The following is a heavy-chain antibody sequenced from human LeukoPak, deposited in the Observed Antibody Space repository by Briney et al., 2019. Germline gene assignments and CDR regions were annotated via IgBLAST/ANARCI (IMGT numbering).Heavy chain of an antibody. J-gene: IGHJ4*02. Sequence: GSLRLSCAASGFTFNNYAMTWVRQAPGKGLEWVSAIRSSGVTTYYADSVKGRFTISRDNSKNTLYLQMNGLRAEDTAVYYCAKARDDFGVDTIDYWGQGTLVTVST. V-gene: IGHV3-23*01. D-gene: IGHD3-3*01. CDR1: GFTFNNYA. CDR3: AKARDDFGVDTIDY. CDR2: IRSSGVTT.